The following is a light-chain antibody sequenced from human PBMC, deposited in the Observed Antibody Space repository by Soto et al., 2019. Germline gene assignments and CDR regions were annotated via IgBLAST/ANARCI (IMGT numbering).Light chain of an antibody. CDR2: EGS. V-gene: IGLV2-23*01. Sequence: QSALTQPASVSGSPGQSITISCTGTSSDVGSYNLVSWYQQHPGKAPKLMIYEGSKRPSGVSNRFSGSKSGNTASLTISGLQAEDEADYYCCSDAGSRVFGGGTKLNVL. CDR3: CSDAGSRV. CDR1: SSDVGSYNL. J-gene: IGLJ3*02.